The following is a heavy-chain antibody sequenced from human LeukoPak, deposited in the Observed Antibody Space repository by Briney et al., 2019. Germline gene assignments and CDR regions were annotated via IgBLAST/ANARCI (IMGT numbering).Heavy chain of an antibody. CDR2: ISGDGGST. V-gene: IGHV3-43*02. Sequence: GGSLRLSCAASGFTFDDYAMHWVRQAPGKGLEWVSLISGDGGSTYYADSVKGRFTISRDNSKNSLYLQMNSLRTEDTALYYCAKDMNYYGSESYFDYWGQGTLVTVSS. CDR1: GFTFDDYA. D-gene: IGHD3-10*01. CDR3: AKDMNYYGSESYFDY. J-gene: IGHJ4*02.